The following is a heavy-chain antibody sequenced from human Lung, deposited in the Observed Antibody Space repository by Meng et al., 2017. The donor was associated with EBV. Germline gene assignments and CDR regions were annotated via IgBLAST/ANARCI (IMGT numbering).Heavy chain of an antibody. Sequence: QVQLQQPGPGLVKPSPTLSLTCAISGDSVSSNSAAWNWIRQSPSRGLEWLGRTYYRSKWYNDYAVSVKSRITINPDTSKNQFSLQLNSVTPEDTAVYYCASLRPLAGNWNYHYWGQGTLVTVSS. CDR3: ASLRPLAGNWNYHY. J-gene: IGHJ4*02. CDR1: GDSVSSNSAA. CDR2: TYYRSKWYN. V-gene: IGHV6-1*01. D-gene: IGHD1-7*01.